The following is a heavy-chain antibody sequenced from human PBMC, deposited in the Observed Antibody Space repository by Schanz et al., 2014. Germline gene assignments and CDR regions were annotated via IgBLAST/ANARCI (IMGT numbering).Heavy chain of an antibody. Sequence: QVHLVQSGAEVKRPGASVKVSCKASEYIFTSYSMHWVRQAPGQRLEWMGWINTGSGDTKYSQNFQGRVTITRDTSASTAYMALTDLRSDDTAVYYCARDRRFFDRDDLYYFDSWGQGTLVTVSS. D-gene: IGHD3-3*01. CDR1: EYIFTSYS. CDR3: ARDRRFFDRDDLYYFDS. J-gene: IGHJ4*02. V-gene: IGHV1-3*04. CDR2: INTGSGDT.